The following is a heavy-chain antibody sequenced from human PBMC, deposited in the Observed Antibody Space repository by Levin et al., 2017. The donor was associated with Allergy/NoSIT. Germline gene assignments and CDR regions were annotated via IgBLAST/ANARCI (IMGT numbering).Heavy chain of an antibody. CDR2: IYHSGST. CDR3: ARDAYDFWSGYRHLYFDY. V-gene: IGHV4-38-2*02. CDR1: GYSISSGYY. Sequence: SQTLSLTCAVSGYSISSGYYWGWIRQPPGKGLEWIGSIYHSGSTYYNPSLKSRVTISVDTSKNQFSLKLSSVTAADTAVYYCARDAYDFWSGYRHLYFDYWGQGTLVTVSS. D-gene: IGHD3-3*01. J-gene: IGHJ4*02.